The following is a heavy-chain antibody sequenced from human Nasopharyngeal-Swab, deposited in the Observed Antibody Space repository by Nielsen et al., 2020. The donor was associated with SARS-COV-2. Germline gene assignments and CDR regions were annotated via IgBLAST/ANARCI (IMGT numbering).Heavy chain of an antibody. CDR3: AKVRDGARFDRDGMDV. V-gene: IGHV1-46*01. CDR1: GYAFTRHY. Sequence: ASVKVSCKASGYAFTRHYMDWVRQAPGQGLEWMGIINPSGGTTTYAPKFQDRVIMTRDTSTSTVYMKLKSLTSEDTAVYFCAKVRDGARFDRDGMDVWGQGTTVTVSS. CDR2: INPSGGTT. J-gene: IGHJ6*02. D-gene: IGHD3-3*01.